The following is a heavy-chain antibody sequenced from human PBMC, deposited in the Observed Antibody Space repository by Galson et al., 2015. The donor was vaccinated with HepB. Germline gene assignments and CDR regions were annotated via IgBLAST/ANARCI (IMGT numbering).Heavy chain of an antibody. Sequence: SLRLSCAASGFTFSSYGMHWVRQAPGKGLEWVAVISYDGSNKYYADSVKGRFTISRDNSKNTLYLQMNSLRAEDTAVYYCAKEGPSGSYQYYFDYWGQGTLVTVSS. V-gene: IGHV3-30*18. CDR2: ISYDGSNK. D-gene: IGHD1-26*01. CDR1: GFTFSSYG. CDR3: AKEGPSGSYQYYFDY. J-gene: IGHJ4*02.